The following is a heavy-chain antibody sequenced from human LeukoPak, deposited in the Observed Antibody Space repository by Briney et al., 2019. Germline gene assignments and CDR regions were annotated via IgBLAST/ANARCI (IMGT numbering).Heavy chain of an antibody. Sequence: GGSLRLPCAASGFTFSDYYMSWIRQAPGKGLEWVSYISSSGSTIYYADSVKGRFTISRDNAKNSLYLQMNSLRAEDTAVYYCARDPSGGYYFFDYWGQGTLVTVSS. D-gene: IGHD3-10*01. CDR3: ARDPSGGYYFFDY. J-gene: IGHJ4*02. CDR1: GFTFSDYY. CDR2: ISSSGSTI. V-gene: IGHV3-11*01.